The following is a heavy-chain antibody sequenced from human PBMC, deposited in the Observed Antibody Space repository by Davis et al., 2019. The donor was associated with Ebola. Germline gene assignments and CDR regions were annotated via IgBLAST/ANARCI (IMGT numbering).Heavy chain of an antibody. Sequence: PGGSLRLSCAASGFTFSSYSMNWVRQAPGKGLEWVSYISSSSSTIYYADSVKGRFTISRDNAKNTLYLQMNSLRAEDTAVYYCAKDGGVAAADYYYYYMDVWGKGTTVTVSS. CDR2: ISSSSSTI. CDR1: GFTFSSYS. D-gene: IGHD6-13*01. CDR3: AKDGGVAAADYYYYYMDV. J-gene: IGHJ6*03. V-gene: IGHV3-48*04.